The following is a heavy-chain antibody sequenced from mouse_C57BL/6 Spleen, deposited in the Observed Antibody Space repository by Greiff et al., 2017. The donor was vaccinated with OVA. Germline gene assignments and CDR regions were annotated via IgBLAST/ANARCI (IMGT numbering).Heavy chain of an antibody. V-gene: IGHV1-69*01. D-gene: IGHD2-9*01. CDR2: IDPSDSYT. CDR1: GYTFTSYW. Sequence: QLKQPGAELVMPGASVKLSCKASGYTFTSYWMHWVKQRPGQGLEWIGEIDPSDSYTNYNQKFKGKSTLTVDKSSSTAYMQLSSLTSEDSAVYYCARSYYGYDRTWFAYWGQGTLVTVSA. J-gene: IGHJ3*01. CDR3: ARSYYGYDRTWFAY.